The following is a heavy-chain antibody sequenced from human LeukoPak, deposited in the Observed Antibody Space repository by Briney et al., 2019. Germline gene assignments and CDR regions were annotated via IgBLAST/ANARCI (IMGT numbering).Heavy chain of an antibody. CDR2: INAGNGNT. CDR1: GYTFTNYA. CDR3: ARVVRYSSGPLTDLLPYYFDS. D-gene: IGHD6-19*01. V-gene: IGHV1-3*03. J-gene: IGHJ4*02. Sequence: ASVKVSCKASGYTFTNYAMHWVRQAPGQRLEWMGWINAGNGNTKYSQEFQGRVTISRDTSASTAYMELSSLTSEDMAVYYCARVVRYSSGPLTDLLPYYFDSWGQGTLVTVSS.